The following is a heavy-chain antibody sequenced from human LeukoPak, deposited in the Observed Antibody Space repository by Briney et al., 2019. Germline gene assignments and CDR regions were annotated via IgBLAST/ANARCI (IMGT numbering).Heavy chain of an antibody. J-gene: IGHJ6*02. V-gene: IGHV3-30-3*01. D-gene: IGHD3-22*01. CDR2: ISYDGSNK. Sequence: PGGSLRLSCAASGFTFSSYAMHWVRQAPGKGLEWVAVISYDGSNKYYADSVKGRFTISRDNSKNTLYLQMNSLRAEDTAVYYCARGVSSGLYYYYDMDVWGQGTTVTVSS. CDR3: ARGVSSGLYYYYDMDV. CDR1: GFTFSSYA.